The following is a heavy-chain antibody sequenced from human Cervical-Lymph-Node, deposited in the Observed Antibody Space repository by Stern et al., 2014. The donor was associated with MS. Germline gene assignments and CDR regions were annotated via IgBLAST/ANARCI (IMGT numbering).Heavy chain of an antibody. CDR1: GFSLSNTRMG. V-gene: IGHV2-26*01. Sequence: QVTLKESGPVLVKPTETLTLTCTVSGFSLSNTRMGVSWIRQPPGKALEWLAPLFSNDEKSYSASLNNSLPLFKDPSKNPLVLTMTNRDPVDTATYYCARSDPYALLGVGAHGESGMDVGGQGTTVIVSS. J-gene: IGHJ6*02. CDR2: LFSNDEK. D-gene: IGHD3-10*01. CDR3: ARSDPYALLGVGAHGESGMDV.